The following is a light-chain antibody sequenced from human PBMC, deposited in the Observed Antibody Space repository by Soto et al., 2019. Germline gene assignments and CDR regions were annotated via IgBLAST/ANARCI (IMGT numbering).Light chain of an antibody. CDR1: QSISTY. CDR3: QQSYSTPRT. V-gene: IGKV1-39*01. J-gene: IGKJ2*02. Sequence: DIQMTQSPSSLSASVGHRVTITCRASQSISTYLNWYQQKVGKAPKLLIYAESSLQRGVPSRFSGSGSGTDFTLTSSSLQPEEFATYYCQQSYSTPRTFGQGTRLEIK. CDR2: AES.